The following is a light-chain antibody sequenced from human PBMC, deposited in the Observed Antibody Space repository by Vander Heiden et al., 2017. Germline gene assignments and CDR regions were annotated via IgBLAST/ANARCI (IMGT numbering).Light chain of an antibody. Sequence: EIVLTQSPGTLSLSPGERATLSCRASQSVSSSYLAGDQQKPGQAPRLLIYGASSRATGIQDRFSGSGSGTDFTLTISRMEPEDFAGDDGQQGGTFGQGTKVEIK. CDR1: QSVSSSY. CDR3: QQGGT. J-gene: IGKJ1*01. V-gene: IGKV3-20*01. CDR2: GAS.